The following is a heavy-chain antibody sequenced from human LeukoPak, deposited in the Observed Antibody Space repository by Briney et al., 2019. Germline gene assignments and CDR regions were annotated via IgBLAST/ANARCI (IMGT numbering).Heavy chain of an antibody. CDR1: GFTFRRYG. CDR3: ARGTAYPHRAFDI. CDR2: IWYDGSIK. Sequence: PGGSLRLSCAASGFTFRRYGMNWVRQAPGKGLEWVAIIWYDGSIKYYADSVEGRFTISRDNSKNMLYLQMNSLRAEDTAVYYCARGTAYPHRAFDIWGQGTVITVSS. V-gene: IGHV3-33*01. J-gene: IGHJ3*02. D-gene: IGHD1-7*01.